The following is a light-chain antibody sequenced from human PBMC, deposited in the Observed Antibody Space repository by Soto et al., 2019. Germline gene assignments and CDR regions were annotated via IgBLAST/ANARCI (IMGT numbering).Light chain of an antibody. CDR1: QGLLYSDDGNTY. V-gene: IGKV2-40*01. J-gene: IGKJ1*01. Sequence: DIVMTQTPLSLPVTPGEPASISCSASQGLLYSDDGNTYLDWFLQKPGQSPQLLIYTVSYRASGVPDRFSGSGSGTDFTLKISRVEAEDVGIYYCMQRVQFPWTFGQGTKVQIK. CDR3: MQRVQFPWT. CDR2: TVS.